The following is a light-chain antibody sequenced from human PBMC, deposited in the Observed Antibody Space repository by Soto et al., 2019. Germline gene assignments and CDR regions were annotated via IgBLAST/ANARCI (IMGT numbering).Light chain of an antibody. Sequence: EILMTQAPATRSVSPGEGATLSCRASQSVSSKLAWYQQKPGQAPRLLIYGASTRATGIPARFSGSGSGTEFTLTISRLQSADFALYYCQQYDSWPPITFGPGTRLEIK. J-gene: IGKJ5*01. CDR2: GAS. CDR1: QSVSSK. V-gene: IGKV3-15*01. CDR3: QQYDSWPPIT.